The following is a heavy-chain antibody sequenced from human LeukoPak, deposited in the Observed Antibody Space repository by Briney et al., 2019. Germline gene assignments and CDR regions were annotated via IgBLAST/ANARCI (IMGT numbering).Heavy chain of an antibody. Sequence: ASETLSLTCTVSGYSISSGYYGGWIRQPPGNGLEWRGNIYHSGNTYYNPSLKSRVTISVDTSKNHFFLKLSSVNAADTAIYYCARAPGYRYGRTFDYWGQGTLVTVSS. J-gene: IGHJ4*02. V-gene: IGHV4-38-2*02. CDR1: GYSISSGYY. CDR2: IYHSGNT. CDR3: ARAPGYRYGRTFDY. D-gene: IGHD5-18*01.